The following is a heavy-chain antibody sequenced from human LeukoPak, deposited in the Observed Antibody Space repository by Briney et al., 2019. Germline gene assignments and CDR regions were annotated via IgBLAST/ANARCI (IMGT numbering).Heavy chain of an antibody. D-gene: IGHD6-6*01. J-gene: IGHJ4*02. CDR2: INHSGST. CDR1: GGSISSYY. V-gene: IGHV4-34*01. Sequence: KTSETLSLTCTVSGGSISSYYWSWIRQFPGKGLEWIGEINHSGSTSYNPSLKSRVTMPVDTSKNQFSLKLTSVTAADTAVYYCAGGNIGARLADWGQGTLVTVSS. CDR3: AGGNIGARLAD.